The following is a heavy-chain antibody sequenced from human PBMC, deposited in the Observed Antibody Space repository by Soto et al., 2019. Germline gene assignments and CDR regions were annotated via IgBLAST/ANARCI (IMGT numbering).Heavy chain of an antibody. V-gene: IGHV3-23*01. CDR1: GFTFRRYA. CDR2: ITSSGDT. D-gene: IGHD3-22*01. Sequence: PGGSLRLSCTTSGFTFRRYAMNWVRQAPGKGPESVSLITSSGDTYYADSVRGRFTISRDNSKSTLYLQLNSLRAEDTAVYYCEKEKDSNGFYPQVSGYWGQGTLVTVSS. J-gene: IGHJ4*02. CDR3: EKEKDSNGFYPQVSGY.